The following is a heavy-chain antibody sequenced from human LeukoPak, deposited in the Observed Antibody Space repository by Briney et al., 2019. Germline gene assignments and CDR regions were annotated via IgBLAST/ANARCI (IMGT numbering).Heavy chain of an antibody. V-gene: IGHV3-53*01. CDR1: GFTVSSNY. CDR3: ARANSATIPGVDP. D-gene: IGHD1-26*01. J-gene: IGHJ5*02. CDR2: IYSGGST. Sequence: PGGSLRLSCVVSGFTVSSNYMSWVRQAPGKGLEGVSIIYSGGSTYYADSVKGRFTISRDNYKNTVYLQMNSLRAEDTAVYYCARANSATIPGVDPWGQGTLVTVSS.